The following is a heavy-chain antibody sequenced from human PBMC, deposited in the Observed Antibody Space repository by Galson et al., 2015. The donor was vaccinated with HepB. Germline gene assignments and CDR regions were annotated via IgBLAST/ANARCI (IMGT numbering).Heavy chain of an antibody. D-gene: IGHD3-3*01. CDR3: ARVYYDFWSGRGGGDYYYGMDV. CDR2: IIPIFSTA. Sequence: SVKVSCKASGGTFSTYAVSWVRQAPGQGLEWMGGIIPIFSTANYAQKFQGRVTITADKSTSTAYMELSSLRSEDTAVYYCARVYYDFWSGRGGGDYYYGMDVWGQGTTVTVSS. V-gene: IGHV1-69*06. CDR1: GGTFSTYA. J-gene: IGHJ6*02.